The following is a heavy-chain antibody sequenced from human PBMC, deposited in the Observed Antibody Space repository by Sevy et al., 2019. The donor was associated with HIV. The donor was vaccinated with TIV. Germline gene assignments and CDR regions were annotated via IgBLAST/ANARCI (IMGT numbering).Heavy chain of an antibody. V-gene: IGHV3-21*01. J-gene: IGHJ4*02. CDR1: GFTFSSYS. CDR2: ISSSSSYI. D-gene: IGHD1-26*01. CDR3: ARDYSGSYYGAQTQYYFDY. Sequence: GGSLRLSCAASGFTFSSYSMNWVRQAPGKGLEWVSSISSSSSYIYYADSVKGRFTISRDNAKNSLYLQMNSLRAEDTAVYYCARDYSGSYYGAQTQYYFDYWGQGTLVTVSS.